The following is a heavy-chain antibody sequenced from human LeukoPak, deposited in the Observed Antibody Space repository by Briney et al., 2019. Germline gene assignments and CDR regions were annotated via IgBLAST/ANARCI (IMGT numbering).Heavy chain of an antibody. Sequence: GGSLRLSCAASEFTFSSYTMNWVRQAPGTGLEWVSPISSSSNYIYYSDSVKGRFTISRDNAKDSVFLEMNSLRVDDTAIYYCAKDARIFGVINYFDSWGQGTLVTVSS. CDR2: ISSSSNYI. D-gene: IGHD3-3*01. CDR3: AKDARIFGVINYFDS. V-gene: IGHV3-21*01. J-gene: IGHJ4*02. CDR1: EFTFSSYT.